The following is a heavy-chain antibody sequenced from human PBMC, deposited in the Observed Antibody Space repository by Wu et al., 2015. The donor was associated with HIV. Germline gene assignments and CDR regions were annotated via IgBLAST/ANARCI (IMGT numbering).Heavy chain of an antibody. CDR3: ARGRGYGDPYYFDY. D-gene: IGHD4-17*01. J-gene: IGHJ4*02. CDR1: GNTFINSF. V-gene: IGHV1-46*01. CDR2: INPSSGNI. Sequence: QVQLVQSGAEVKKPGSSVKVSCKASGNTFINSFIHWVRQAPGQGLEWMGVINPSSGNINYAQKFQARVIMTRDTSTSTVYMELRTLRSEDTATYYCARGRGYGDPYYFDYWGQGTLVTVSS.